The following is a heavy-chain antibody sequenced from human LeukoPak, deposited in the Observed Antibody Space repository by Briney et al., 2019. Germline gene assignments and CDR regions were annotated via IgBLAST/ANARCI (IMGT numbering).Heavy chain of an antibody. D-gene: IGHD3-9*01. CDR1: GHSISSNNYY. CDR3: VPTHSDILTESYYVDY. J-gene: IGHJ4*02. V-gene: IGHV4-39*02. Sequence: SQTLSLTCTVSGHSISSNNYYWGWVRQPPGKGLEWIGSLFYCRSTYSSPSLKSRFTISVHTSKTPFSLKLSSVNAAVTAVYYCVPTHSDILTESYYVDYWGEGALVTVSS. CDR2: LFYCRST.